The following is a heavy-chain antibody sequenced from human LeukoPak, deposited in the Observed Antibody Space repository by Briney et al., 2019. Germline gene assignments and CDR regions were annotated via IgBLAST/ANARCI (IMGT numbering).Heavy chain of an antibody. CDR2: ISGSGDST. CDR1: GFTVSSYA. J-gene: IGHJ4*02. D-gene: IGHD6-13*01. Sequence: GGSLRLSCAASGFTVSSYAMSWVRQAPGKGLEWVSAISGSGDSTYYGDSVKGRFTISRDNSKNTLYLQMNSLRAEDTAVYYCAKTRPLDSSSWSHGDYWGQGTLVTVSS. V-gene: IGHV3-23*01. CDR3: AKTRPLDSSSWSHGDY.